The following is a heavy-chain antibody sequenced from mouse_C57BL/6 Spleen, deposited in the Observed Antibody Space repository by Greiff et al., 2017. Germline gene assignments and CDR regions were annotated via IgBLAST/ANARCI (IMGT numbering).Heavy chain of an antibody. CDR1: GYTFTDYE. CDR3: TRDSSGYSWFAY. CDR2: IDPETGGT. J-gene: IGHJ3*01. V-gene: IGHV1-15*01. D-gene: IGHD3-2*02. Sequence: VQLQPSGAELVRPGASVTLSCKASGYTFTDYEMHWVKQTPVHGLEWIGAIDPETGGTAYNQKFKGKAILTADKSSSTAYMELRSLTSEDSAVYYCTRDSSGYSWFAYWGQGTLVTVSA.